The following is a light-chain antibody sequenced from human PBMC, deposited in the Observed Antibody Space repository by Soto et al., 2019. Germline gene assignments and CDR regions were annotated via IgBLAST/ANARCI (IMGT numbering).Light chain of an antibody. CDR3: HLRSNWWT. Sequence: EVVLTQSPATLSLFPGERATLSCRASQSVSSSLAWYQQKPGQPPRVLIYDTSNRATGIPARFSGSGSGTDFTLTISSLEPEDFAVYYCHLRSNWWTFGQGTKWIS. J-gene: IGKJ1*01. CDR1: QSVSSS. CDR2: DTS. V-gene: IGKV3-11*01.